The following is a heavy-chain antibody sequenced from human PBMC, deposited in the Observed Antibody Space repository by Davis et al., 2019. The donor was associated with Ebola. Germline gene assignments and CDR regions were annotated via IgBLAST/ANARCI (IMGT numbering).Heavy chain of an antibody. J-gene: IGHJ4*02. CDR1: DGSVSNYY. D-gene: IGHD4-11*01. Sequence: SETLSLTCTVSDGSVSNYYWHWIRQPPGKGLEWIGNIYYIGTTNYNPSLRSRVTISGDTSKNHFSLKLSSVTAADTAMYYCARTPQYSHYGAYFDYWGQGTLITVSS. CDR3: ARTPQYSHYGAYFDY. CDR2: IYYIGTT. V-gene: IGHV4-59*02.